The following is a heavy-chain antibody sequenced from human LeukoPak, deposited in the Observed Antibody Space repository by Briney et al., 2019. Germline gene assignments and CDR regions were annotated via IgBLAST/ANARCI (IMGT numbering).Heavy chain of an antibody. CDR2: ISTTSTYI. Sequence: PGGSLRLSCAASGFTFSSYSMNWVRQAPGKGLEWVSSISTTSTYIFYADSVEGRFTISRDNAKNSLYLQMNSLRAEDTAVYYCARSLRTDSSGWFRSAKHDAFDIWGQGTMVTVSS. CDR3: ARSLRTDSSGWFRSAKHDAFDI. V-gene: IGHV3-21*01. D-gene: IGHD6-19*01. J-gene: IGHJ3*02. CDR1: GFTFSSYS.